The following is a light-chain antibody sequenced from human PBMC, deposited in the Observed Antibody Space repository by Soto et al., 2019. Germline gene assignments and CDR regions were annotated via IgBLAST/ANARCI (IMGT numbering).Light chain of an antibody. CDR2: EVN. CDR3: SSYTGSDSFV. CDR1: SSDVGGFKY. V-gene: IGLV2-8*01. Sequence: QSVLTQPPSASGSPGQSITISCTGTSSDVGGFKYVSWYQHHPGKAPKVIIYEVNRRPSGVPDRFSGSKSGNTASLTVSGLQSEDEGDYYCSSYTGSDSFVFGTGTKVTVL. J-gene: IGLJ1*01.